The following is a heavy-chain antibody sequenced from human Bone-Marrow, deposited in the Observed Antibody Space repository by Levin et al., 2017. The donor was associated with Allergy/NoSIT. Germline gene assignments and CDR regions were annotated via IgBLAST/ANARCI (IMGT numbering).Heavy chain of an antibody. CDR2: INPNTGGPNSGGT. D-gene: IGHD6-13*01. J-gene: IGHJ4*02. Sequence: PGASVKVSCKASGYSFTGYYIHWLRQAPGQGLEWMGCINPNTGGPNSGGTNYAQKFQDRVTLTRDTSISTAYMDLSSLTSNDSAVYYCARGCPAWGISSRPFYFDQWGQGSLVAVSS. CDR3: ARGCPAWGISSRPFYFDQ. V-gene: IGHV1-2*02. CDR1: GYSFTGYY.